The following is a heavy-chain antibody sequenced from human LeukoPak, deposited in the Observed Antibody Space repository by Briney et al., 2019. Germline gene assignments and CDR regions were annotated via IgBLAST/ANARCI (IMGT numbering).Heavy chain of an antibody. D-gene: IGHD2-21*01. Sequence: GGSLRLSCAASGFTFSSYWMSWVRKAPGKGLEWVSAISDSGNTYHADSVKGRFTISRDSSKNTLFLQMNRLRPEDAAVYYCAKAPVTTCRGAYCYPFDYWGQGTLVTVSS. CDR2: ISDSGNT. V-gene: IGHV3-23*01. CDR3: AKAPVTTCRGAYCYPFDY. J-gene: IGHJ4*02. CDR1: GFTFSSYW.